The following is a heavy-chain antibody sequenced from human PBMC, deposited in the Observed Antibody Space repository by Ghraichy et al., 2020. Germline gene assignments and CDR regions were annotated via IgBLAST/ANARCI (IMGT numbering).Heavy chain of an antibody. J-gene: IGHJ4*02. CDR2: IIPIFGTA. CDR3: ARGRDGYNYGAGD. CDR1: GATFSSSA. V-gene: IGHV1-69*13. Sequence: SVKVSCKASGATFSSSAISWVRQAPGQGLDWMGGIIPIFGTANYAQKFQGRVTITADESTSTAYMELSSLRSEDTAVYYCARGRDGYNYGAGDWGQGTLFTVPS. D-gene: IGHD5-24*01.